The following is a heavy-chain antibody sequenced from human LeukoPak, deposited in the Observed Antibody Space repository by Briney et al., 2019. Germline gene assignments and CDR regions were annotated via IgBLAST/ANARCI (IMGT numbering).Heavy chain of an antibody. D-gene: IGHD3-10*01. CDR2: IYSGGST. CDR3: AREGMRGSYGMDV. Sequence: PGGSLRLSCAASGFTVSSNYMSWVRQAPGKGLEWVSVIYSGGSTYYADSVKGRFTISRDNSKNTLYLQMNSLRAEDTAVYYCAREGMRGSYGMDVWGQGTTVTVSS. J-gene: IGHJ6*02. CDR1: GFTVSSNY. V-gene: IGHV3-53*01.